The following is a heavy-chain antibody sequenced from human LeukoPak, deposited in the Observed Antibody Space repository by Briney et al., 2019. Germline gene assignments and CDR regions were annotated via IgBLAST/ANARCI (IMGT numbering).Heavy chain of an antibody. CDR3: AREPLQYCSGGSCYSRGWFDP. Sequence: GGSLRLSCAASGFTFSSYEMNWVRQAPGKGLEWVSYISSSGSTTYYADSVKGRFTISRDNAKSSLYLQMNSLRAEDTAVYYCAREPLQYCSGGSCYSRGWFDPWGQGTLVTVSS. V-gene: IGHV3-48*03. J-gene: IGHJ5*02. D-gene: IGHD2-15*01. CDR1: GFTFSSYE. CDR2: ISSSGSTT.